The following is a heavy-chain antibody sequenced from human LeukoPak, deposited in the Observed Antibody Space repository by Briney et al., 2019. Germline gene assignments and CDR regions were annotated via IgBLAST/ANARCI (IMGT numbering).Heavy chain of an antibody. CDR2: IYYSGST. CDR3: ASLTLIGDAFDI. CDR1: GGSISSSSYY. V-gene: IGHV4-39*01. D-gene: IGHD3-10*01. Sequence: SETLSLTCTVSGGSISSSSYYWGWIRQPPGKGLEWIGSIYYSGSTYYNPSLKSRVTISVDTSKNQFSLKLSSVTAADTAVYYCASLTLIGDAFDIWGQGTMVTVSS. J-gene: IGHJ3*02.